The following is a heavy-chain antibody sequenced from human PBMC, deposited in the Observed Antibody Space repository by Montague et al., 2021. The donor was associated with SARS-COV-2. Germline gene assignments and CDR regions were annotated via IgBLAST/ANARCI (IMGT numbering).Heavy chain of an antibody. V-gene: IGHV4-39*01. CDR1: GGSISSSSYY. J-gene: IGHJ5*02. Sequence: SETLSLTCTVSGGSISSSSYYWVWIRQPPGKGLEWNGSNYYSGSTYYNLYLKSPVTISVDTSKNQFSLKPSTVTAADTAVYYCARGLVGWFDPWGQGTLVTVSS. D-gene: IGHD3/OR15-3a*01. CDR2: NYYSGST. CDR3: ARGLVGWFDP.